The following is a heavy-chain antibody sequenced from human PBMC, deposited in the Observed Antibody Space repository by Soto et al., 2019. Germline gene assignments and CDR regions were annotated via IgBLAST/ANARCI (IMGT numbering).Heavy chain of an antibody. CDR1: GFMFSDYY. V-gene: IGHV3-11*03. J-gene: IGHJ6*02. CDR3: ARGQYSLDV. CDR2: INTISDT. Sequence: QVQLMQSGGGLVKPGGSLRLSCAASGFMFSDYYMTWIRQTPVRGLEWVAYINTISDTYYVDSVRGRFTIYRYNARDSLFLQMNSLRLADSAIYYCARGQYSLDVWGQGTTVTVS.